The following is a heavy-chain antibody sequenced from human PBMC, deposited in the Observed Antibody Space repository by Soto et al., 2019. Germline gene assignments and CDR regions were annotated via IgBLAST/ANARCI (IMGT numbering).Heavy chain of an antibody. J-gene: IGHJ4*02. CDR3: ARESEDLTSNFDY. CDR1: GFTYTRYS. Sequence: GGSLRLSCAASGFTYTRYSMNWVRQAPGKGLEWVSSISSTTNYIYYGDSMKGRFTISRDNAKNSLYLEMSSLRAEDTAVYYCARESEDLTSNFDYWGQGTLVTVSS. V-gene: IGHV3-21*06. CDR2: ISSTTNYI.